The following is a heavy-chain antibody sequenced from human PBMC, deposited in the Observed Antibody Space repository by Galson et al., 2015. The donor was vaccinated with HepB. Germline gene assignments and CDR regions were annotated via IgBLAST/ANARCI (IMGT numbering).Heavy chain of an antibody. V-gene: IGHV3-33*01. D-gene: IGHD2-15*01. CDR3: ARDQNRGCSGGSCWGFDP. CDR1: GFTFSSYG. Sequence: SLRLSCAASGFTFSSYGVHWVRQAPGKGLEWVAVIWYDGSNKYYADSVKGRFTISRDNSKNTLYLQMNSLRAEDTAVYYCARDQNRGCSGGSCWGFDPWGQGTLVTVSS. CDR2: IWYDGSNK. J-gene: IGHJ5*02.